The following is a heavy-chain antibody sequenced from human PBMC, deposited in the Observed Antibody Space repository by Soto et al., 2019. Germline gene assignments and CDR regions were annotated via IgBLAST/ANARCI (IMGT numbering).Heavy chain of an antibody. CDR1: EFIFSSYG. Sequence: LSLSRAASEFIFSSYGIHWVRQDPGKGLEGVAVISYEGSNRYYADSVKSRFTIARDNSKNMLFLQMSSLRAEDTAVYYCAKIRPRTTIYYDCGMDVWGQGTTVT. V-gene: IGHV3-30*18. CDR2: ISYEGSNR. J-gene: IGHJ6*02. CDR3: AKIRPRTTIYYDCGMDV. D-gene: IGHD3-16*01.